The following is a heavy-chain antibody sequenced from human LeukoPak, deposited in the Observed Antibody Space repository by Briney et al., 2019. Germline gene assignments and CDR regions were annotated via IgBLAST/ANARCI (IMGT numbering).Heavy chain of an antibody. V-gene: IGHV4-34*01. CDR3: ARGKVAAAGTRWFDP. D-gene: IGHD6-13*01. Sequence: PSETLSLTCAVYGRSFSGYYWSWIRQPPGKGLEWIGEINHSGSTNYNPSLKSRVTISVDTSKNQFSLKLSSVTAADTAVYYCARGKVAAAGTRWFDPWGQGTLVTVSS. J-gene: IGHJ5*02. CDR2: INHSGST. CDR1: GRSFSGYY.